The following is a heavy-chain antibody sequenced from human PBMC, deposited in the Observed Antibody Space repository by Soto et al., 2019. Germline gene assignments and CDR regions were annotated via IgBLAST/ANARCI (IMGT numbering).Heavy chain of an antibody. CDR2: ISGSGGST. D-gene: IGHD3-10*01. Sequence: GGSLRLSCAASGFTFSSYAMSWVRQAPGKGLEWVSAISGSGGSTYYADSVKGRFTISRDNSKNTLYLQMNSLRAEDTAVYYCAKDYLRYYYGSGSFYYYYGMDVWGQGTTVTVSS. V-gene: IGHV3-23*01. CDR1: GFTFSSYA. J-gene: IGHJ6*02. CDR3: AKDYLRYYYGSGSFYYYYGMDV.